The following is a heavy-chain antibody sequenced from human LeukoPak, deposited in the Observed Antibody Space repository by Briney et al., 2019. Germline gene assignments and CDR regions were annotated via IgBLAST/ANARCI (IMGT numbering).Heavy chain of an antibody. J-gene: IGHJ4*02. V-gene: IGHV4-34*01. CDR3: ARGLGAMSGLEFDY. CDR2: INHSGST. Sequence: SETLSLTCAVYGGSFSGYYWSWIRQPPGKGLEWIGEINHSGSTNYNPSLRSRVTISVNTSKNQFSLKLSSVTAADTAVYYCARGLGAMSGLEFDYWGQGTLVTVSS. D-gene: IGHD3-3*01. CDR1: GGSFSGYY.